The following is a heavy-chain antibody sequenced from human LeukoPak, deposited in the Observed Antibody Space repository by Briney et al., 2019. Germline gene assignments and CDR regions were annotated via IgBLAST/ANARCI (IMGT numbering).Heavy chain of an antibody. J-gene: IGHJ4*02. CDR3: ARGRGKWFGEH. CDR1: GGSISNYY. D-gene: IGHD3-10*01. Sequence: SETLSLTCTVSGGSISNYYWNWIRQPPGKGLEWIGYIYYTGSTNHNPYLKSRVTMSVDTSKNQFSLNLRSVTPEDTAVYYCARGRGKWFGEHWGQGTLVTVSS. CDR2: IYYTGST. V-gene: IGHV4-59*01.